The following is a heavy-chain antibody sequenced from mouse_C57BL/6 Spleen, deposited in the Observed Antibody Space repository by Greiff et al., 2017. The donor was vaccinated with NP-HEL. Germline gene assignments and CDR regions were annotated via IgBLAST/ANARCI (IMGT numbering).Heavy chain of an antibody. CDR1: GFTFSDYG. J-gene: IGHJ3*01. D-gene: IGHD4-1*01. CDR3: ARSPNWAAWFAY. CDR2: ISSGSSTI. V-gene: IGHV5-17*01. Sequence: EVKLMESGGGLVKPGGSLKLSCAASGFTFSDYGMHWVRQAPEKGLEWVAYISSGSSTIYYADTVKGRFTISRDNAKNTLFLQMTSLRSEDTAMYYCARSPNWAAWFAYWGQGTLVTVSA.